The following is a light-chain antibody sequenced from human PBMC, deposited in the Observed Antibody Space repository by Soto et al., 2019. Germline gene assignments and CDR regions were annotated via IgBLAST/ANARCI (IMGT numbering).Light chain of an antibody. CDR1: ESIRTY. Sequence: EIVLTQSPATLSLSPGERATLSCRASESIRTYLAWYQQKPGQAPRLLISGVSKRATGIPDRFSGSGSGTEFTLTISSLQSEDFAVYYCQQYNNWLPITFGQGTRLEIK. CDR2: GVS. V-gene: IGKV3D-15*01. CDR3: QQYNNWLPIT. J-gene: IGKJ5*01.